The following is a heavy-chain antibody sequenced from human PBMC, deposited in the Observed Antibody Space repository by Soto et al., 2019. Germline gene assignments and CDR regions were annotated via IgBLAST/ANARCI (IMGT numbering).Heavy chain of an antibody. CDR2: ISSSGTSI. CDR3: AGDVYGSGSYYNGIRYYYGMDG. CDR1: GFTFSTYD. V-gene: IGHV3-48*03. J-gene: IGHJ6*02. D-gene: IGHD3-10*01. Sequence: PGGSLRLSCEASGFTFSTYDMNWVRQAPGKGLEWVSYISSSGTSILYGDSVKGRFTISRDNAKKSLYLQMNSLRAEDTAVYHCAGDVYGSGSYYNGIRYYYGMDGWGQGTTVTVSS.